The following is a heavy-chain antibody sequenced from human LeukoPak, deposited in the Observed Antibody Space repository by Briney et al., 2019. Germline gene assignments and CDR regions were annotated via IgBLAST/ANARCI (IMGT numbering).Heavy chain of an antibody. J-gene: IGHJ6*03. Sequence: ASVKVSCKASGYTFTCYYLHWVRQAPGQGLEWMGWINPYNGDTNYSPKFKGRVTLTRDTSTTTSYMDLSRLTSDDTAVYFCARGSYDSRGYYSDYHFYMELWGKGTTVTVSS. CDR1: GYTFTCYY. V-gene: IGHV1-2*02. CDR3: ARGSYDSRGYYSDYHFYMEL. D-gene: IGHD3-22*01. CDR2: INPYNGDT.